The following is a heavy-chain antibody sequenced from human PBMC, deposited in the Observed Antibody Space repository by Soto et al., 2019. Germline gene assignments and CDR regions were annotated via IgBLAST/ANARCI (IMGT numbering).Heavy chain of an antibody. D-gene: IGHD3-3*01. J-gene: IGHJ6*02. Sequence: ASVKVSCKASGFNFTSSAVQWVRQARGQRLEWIGWIVVGSGNTNYAQKFQERVTITRDMSTSTAYMELSSLRSEDTAVYYCAAVQAGYDFWSGYYRDYYYGMDVWGQGTTVTVSS. V-gene: IGHV1-58*01. CDR2: IVVGSGNT. CDR1: GFNFTSSA. CDR3: AAVQAGYDFWSGYYRDYYYGMDV.